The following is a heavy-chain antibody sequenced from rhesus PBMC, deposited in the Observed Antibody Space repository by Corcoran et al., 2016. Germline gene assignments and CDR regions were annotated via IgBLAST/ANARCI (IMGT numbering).Heavy chain of an antibody. V-gene: IGHV1-111*02. J-gene: IGHJ4*01. D-gene: IGHD2-21*01. CDR2: VDPEDGEA. Sequence: EVQLVQSGAEVKKPGASVKISCKASGYTFTDYYVHWVRQAPGKGLEWMGRVDPEDGEAIHAQKFQDIVTITADTFTDTAYMELSSLRSEDTAVYYCARGYCIGSDCYAYFDYWGQGVLVTVSS. CDR3: ARGYCIGSDCYAYFDY. CDR1: GYTFTDYY.